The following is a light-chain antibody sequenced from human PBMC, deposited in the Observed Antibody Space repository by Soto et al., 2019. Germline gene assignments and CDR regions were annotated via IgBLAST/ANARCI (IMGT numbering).Light chain of an antibody. CDR1: SSDVGGYNF. V-gene: IGLV2-14*01. Sequence: QSALTQPASVSGSPGQSITISCTGTSSDVGGYNFVAWYQHHPGKAPKLMIYEVSNRPSGVSNRFSSSKSGNTASLTISGLQAKAEADYYCSSYTSSITVVFGGGTQLTVL. J-gene: IGLJ2*01. CDR3: SSYTSSITVV. CDR2: EVS.